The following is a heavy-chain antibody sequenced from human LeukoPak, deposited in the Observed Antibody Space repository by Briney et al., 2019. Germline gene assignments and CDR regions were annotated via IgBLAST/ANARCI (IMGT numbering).Heavy chain of an antibody. D-gene: IGHD2-15*01. CDR2: IIPIFGIA. CDR3: ARSYCSGGSCYNYFDY. Sequence: GASVEVSCKASGGTFSSYAISWVRQAPGQGLEWMGRIIPIFGIANYAQKFQGRVTITADKSTGTAYMELSSLRSEDTAVYYCARSYCSGGSCYNYFDYWGQGTLVTVSS. V-gene: IGHV1-69*04. CDR1: GGTFSSYA. J-gene: IGHJ4*02.